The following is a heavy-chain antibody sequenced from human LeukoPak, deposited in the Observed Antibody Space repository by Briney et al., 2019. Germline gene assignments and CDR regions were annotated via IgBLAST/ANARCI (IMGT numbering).Heavy chain of an antibody. CDR1: GGSISSYY. D-gene: IGHD5-12*01. CDR2: IYYSGST. V-gene: IGHV4-59*01. J-gene: IGHJ4*02. Sequence: PSETLSLTCTVAGGSISSYYWSWIRQPPGKGLEWLGYIYYSGSTNYNPSLKSRVTISVDTSKNQFSLKLSSVTAADTAVYYCAREKIGWLQSPTYFEYWGQGTLVTVSS. CDR3: AREKIGWLQSPTYFEY.